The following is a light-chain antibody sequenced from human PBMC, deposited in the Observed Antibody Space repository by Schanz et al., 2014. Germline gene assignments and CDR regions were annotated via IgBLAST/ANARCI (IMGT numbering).Light chain of an antibody. CDR2: DVT. Sequence: QASLTQPPSASGSPGQSVTISCTGTSSDVGGYNFVSWYQQHPGKAPKLMIYDVTYRPSGVPDRFSGSKSGNTASLTISGLQAEDEADYYCCSYAGSDSWVFGGGTKLTVL. CDR1: SSDVGGYNF. CDR3: CSYAGSDSWV. J-gene: IGLJ2*01. V-gene: IGLV2-8*01.